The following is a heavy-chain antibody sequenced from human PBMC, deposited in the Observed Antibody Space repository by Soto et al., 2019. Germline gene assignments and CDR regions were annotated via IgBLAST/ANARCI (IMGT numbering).Heavy chain of an antibody. CDR2: ISGSGSIT. Sequence: GGSLRLSCAASGFTFSSYAMSWVRQDPGKGLEWVSTISGSGSITYHADSVKGRFTISRDNSKNTLFLQMNSLRAEDTAVYYCAKDSPYSASYKEDASDTWGKGSMVNVS. V-gene: IGHV3-23*01. D-gene: IGHD1-26*01. J-gene: IGHJ3*02. CDR3: AKDSPYSASYKEDASDT. CDR1: GFTFSSYA.